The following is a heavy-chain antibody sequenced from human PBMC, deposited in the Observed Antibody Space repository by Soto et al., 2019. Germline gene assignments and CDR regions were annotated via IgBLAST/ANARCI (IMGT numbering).Heavy chain of an antibody. Sequence: QVQLVQSGAEVKNPGASVMVSGKASGYTFSKYAMQWVRQAAGQRLEWMGWINAGNGNTKYSQKFQGRLSITRDTSANIAYMDLRRLTSEDTAVFYCARGIWVATTASYYFAQWGQGTQVTVSS. CDR1: GYTFSKYA. J-gene: IGHJ4*02. CDR3: ARGIWVATTASYYFAQ. D-gene: IGHD5-12*01. V-gene: IGHV1-3*01. CDR2: INAGNGNT.